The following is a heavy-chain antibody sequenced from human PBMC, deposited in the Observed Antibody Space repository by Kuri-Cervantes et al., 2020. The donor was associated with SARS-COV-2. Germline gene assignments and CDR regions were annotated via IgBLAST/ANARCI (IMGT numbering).Heavy chain of an antibody. CDR2: INHSGST. V-gene: IGHV4-34*01. D-gene: IGHD3-22*01. CDR3: ARGTYYYDSSGYYLQYFHH. Sequence: SQTLSLTCAVYGGSFNAYYWRWSWIRQPPGKGLEWIGEINHSGSTNYNPSLKSRVVISVDKSKNQFSLKLSSVTAADTAVYYCARGTYYYDSSGYYLQYFHHWGQGTLVTVSS. J-gene: IGHJ1*01. CDR1: GGSFNAYY.